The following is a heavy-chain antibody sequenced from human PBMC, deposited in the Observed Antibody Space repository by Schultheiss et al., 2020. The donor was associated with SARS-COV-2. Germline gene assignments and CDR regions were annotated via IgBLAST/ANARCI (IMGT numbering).Heavy chain of an antibody. CDR2: IYHSGNT. J-gene: IGHJ4*02. V-gene: IGHV4-4*02. CDR1: GFTFSNAW. CDR3: AREQDLGISRPFDY. D-gene: IGHD7-27*01. Sequence: GSLRLSCAASGFTFSNAWMSWVRQPPGKGLEWIGSIYHSGNTNYNPSLKSRVTISVDTSKNQFSLKLSSVTAADTAVYYCAREQDLGISRPFDYWGQGTLVTVSS.